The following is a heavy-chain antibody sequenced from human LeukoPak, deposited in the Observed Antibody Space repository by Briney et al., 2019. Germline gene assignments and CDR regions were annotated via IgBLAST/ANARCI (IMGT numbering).Heavy chain of an antibody. CDR3: ARGTYDFWSGYYTEPYYYYYMDV. D-gene: IGHD3-3*01. J-gene: IGHJ6*03. Sequence: SETLSLTCTVSGGSISSYYWSWIRHPPGKGLEWIGYIYYSGSTNYNPSLKSRVTISVDTSKNQFSLKLSSVTAADTAVYYCARGTYDFWSGYYTEPYYYYYMDVWGKGTTVTVSS. CDR1: GGSISSYY. CDR2: IYYSGST. V-gene: IGHV4-59*01.